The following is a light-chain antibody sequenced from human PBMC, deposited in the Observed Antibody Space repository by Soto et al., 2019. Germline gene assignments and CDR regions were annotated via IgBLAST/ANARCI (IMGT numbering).Light chain of an antibody. V-gene: IGLV2-23*01. CDR1: SSEVGSYNL. CDR2: EGS. Sequence: QSALTQPASVSGSPGQSISISCTGTSSEVGSYNLVSWYQQHPGKAPKLMIYEGSERPSGVSNRFSASKCGDTASLTISGLQAEDEAEYYCCSYAGSRSLWVFGGGTKLTVL. CDR3: CSYAGSRSLWV. J-gene: IGLJ3*02.